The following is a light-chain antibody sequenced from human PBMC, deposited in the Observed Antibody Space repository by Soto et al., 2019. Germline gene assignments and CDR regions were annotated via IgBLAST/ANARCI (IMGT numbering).Light chain of an antibody. J-gene: IGKJ5*01. CDR3: QKYSSAPFA. Sequence: EIVLTQSPGTLSLSPGERATLSCRASQRVSSNYLAWYQQKPGQAPRLLIYDASTRATGIPDRFSGSASETDFTLTISSLQPEDVATYYCQKYSSAPFAFGQGTRLEIK. CDR2: DAS. CDR1: QRVSSNY. V-gene: IGKV3-20*01.